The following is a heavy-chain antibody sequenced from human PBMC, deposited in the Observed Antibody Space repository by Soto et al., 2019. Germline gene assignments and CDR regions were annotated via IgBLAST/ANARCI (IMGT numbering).Heavy chain of an antibody. D-gene: IGHD3-3*01. CDR1: GGTFSSYA. V-gene: IGHV1-18*01. Sequence: ASVQVSCKASGGTFSSYAISWVRQAPGQGLEWMGWISAYNGNTNYAQKLQGRVTMTTDTSTSTAYMELRSLRSDDTAVYYCARRNHYDFWSGYYDFDYWGQGTLVTVAS. J-gene: IGHJ4*02. CDR3: ARRNHYDFWSGYYDFDY. CDR2: ISAYNGNT.